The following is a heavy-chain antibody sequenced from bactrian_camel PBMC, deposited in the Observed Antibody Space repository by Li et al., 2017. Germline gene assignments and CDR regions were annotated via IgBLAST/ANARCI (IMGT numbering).Heavy chain of an antibody. Sequence: VQLVESGGGSVQDGGSLRLSCTISGGTFGATDMGWYRQAPGNECDLVTSITYDATTYYAESVKGRFTISHDNTKNTVYLQMNNLKPEDTAVYYCLTIEGGIPITTFPSCDHWGQGTQVTVS. J-gene: IGHJ4*01. D-gene: IGHD2*01. V-gene: IGHV3S53*01. CDR2: ITYDATT. CDR3: LTIEGGIPITTFPSCDH. CDR1: GGTFGATD.